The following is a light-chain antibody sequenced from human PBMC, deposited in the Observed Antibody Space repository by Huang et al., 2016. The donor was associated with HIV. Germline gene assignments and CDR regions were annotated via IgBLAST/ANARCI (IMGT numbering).Light chain of an antibody. Sequence: DIQMTQSSTALSASVGDRVTIACRASQSISYWLAWYQQKPGRAPNLLIYEASTLEGGVPSRFSGGGSGTDFTLTISSLQPDDFATYYCQQYNSFPWTFGQGTKVEV. CDR3: QQYNSFPWT. J-gene: IGKJ1*01. CDR1: QSISYW. V-gene: IGKV1-5*03. CDR2: EAS.